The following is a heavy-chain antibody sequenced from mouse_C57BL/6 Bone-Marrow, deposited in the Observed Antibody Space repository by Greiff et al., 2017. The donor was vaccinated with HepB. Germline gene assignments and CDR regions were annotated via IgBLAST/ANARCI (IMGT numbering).Heavy chain of an antibody. CDR2: INPYNGGT. Sequence: EVQLVESGPVLVKPGASVKMSCKASGYTFTDYYMNWVKQSHGKSLEWIGVINPYNGGTSYNQKFKGKATLTVDKSSSTAYMELNSLTSEDSAVYYCAVTSSWFAYWGQGTLVTVSA. CDR3: AVTSSWFAY. V-gene: IGHV1-19*01. CDR1: GYTFTDYY. D-gene: IGHD2-1*01. J-gene: IGHJ3*01.